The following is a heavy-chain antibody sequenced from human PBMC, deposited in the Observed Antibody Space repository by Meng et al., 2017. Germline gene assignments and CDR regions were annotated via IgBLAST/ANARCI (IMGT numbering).Heavy chain of an antibody. CDR2: IYTSGST. Sequence: SETLSLTCTVSGGSISSGSYYWSWIRQPAGKGLEWIGRIYTSGSTNYNPSLKSRVTISVDTSKNQFSLKLSSVTAADTAVYYCARGRIAAACTLGFDPWGQGTLVTVSS. CDR1: GGSISSGSYY. V-gene: IGHV4-61*02. J-gene: IGHJ5*02. D-gene: IGHD6-13*01. CDR3: ARGRIAAACTLGFDP.